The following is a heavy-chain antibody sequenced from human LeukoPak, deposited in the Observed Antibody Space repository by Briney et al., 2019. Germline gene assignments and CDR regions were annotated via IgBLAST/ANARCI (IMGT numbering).Heavy chain of an antibody. Sequence: PSETLSPTSAVYGGSFSGYYWSWIRQPPGEGQEGTGEINHSGSTNYTPSLKSRVTISVDTSKNKLSLKLSCVTAEDTAVYYCARGLIYDFWSGFTFDAFDIWGQGTMVTVSS. CDR3: ARGLIYDFWSGFTFDAFDI. CDR1: GGSFSGYY. D-gene: IGHD3-3*01. V-gene: IGHV4-34*01. CDR2: INHSGST. J-gene: IGHJ3*02.